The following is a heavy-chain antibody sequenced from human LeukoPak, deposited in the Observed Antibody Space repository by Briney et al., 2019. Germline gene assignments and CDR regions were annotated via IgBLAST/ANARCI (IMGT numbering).Heavy chain of an antibody. Sequence: SETLSLTCTVSGGSISSSSYYWGWIRQPPGEGLEWIGSIFYSGNTYYNPSLKSRVIISVDTSKNQFSLKLSSVTVADTAVYYCARYASGTYYRGIDCWGQGTLVTVSS. V-gene: IGHV4-39*07. J-gene: IGHJ4*02. CDR1: GGSISSSSYY. D-gene: IGHD1-26*01. CDR2: IFYSGNT. CDR3: ARYASGTYYRGIDC.